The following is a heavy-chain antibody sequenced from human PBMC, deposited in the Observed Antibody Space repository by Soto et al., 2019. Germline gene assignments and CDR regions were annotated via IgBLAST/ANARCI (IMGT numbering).Heavy chain of an antibody. CDR1: GGSISSGGYY. J-gene: IGHJ4*02. CDR2: IYYSGST. Sequence: QVQLQESGPGLVKPSQTLSLTCTVSGGSISSGGYYWSWIRQHPGKGLEWIGYIYYSGSTYYNPSLTRRVTISVDTSKNQFSLKLSSVTAADTAVYYCARVGSATVTDFDYWGQGTLVTVSS. V-gene: IGHV4-31*03. D-gene: IGHD4-17*01. CDR3: ARVGSATVTDFDY.